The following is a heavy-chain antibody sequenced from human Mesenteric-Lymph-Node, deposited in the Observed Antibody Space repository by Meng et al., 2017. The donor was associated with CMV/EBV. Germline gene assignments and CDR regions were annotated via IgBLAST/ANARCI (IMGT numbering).Heavy chain of an antibody. CDR2: IIPIFGTA. CDR3: YFTRGIIIAAAGPPVDY. V-gene: IGHV1-69*06. D-gene: IGHD6-13*01. J-gene: IGHJ4*02. Sequence: GGTFSSDASSWVRQAPGQGLEWMGGIIPIFGTANYAQKFQGRVTITADKSTSTAYMELSSLRSEDTAVYYCYFTRGIIIAAAGPPVDYWGQGTLVTVSS. CDR1: GGTFSSDA.